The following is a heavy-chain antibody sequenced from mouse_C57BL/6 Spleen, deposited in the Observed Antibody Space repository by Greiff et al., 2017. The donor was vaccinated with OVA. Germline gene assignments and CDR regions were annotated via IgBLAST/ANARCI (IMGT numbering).Heavy chain of an antibody. D-gene: IGHD2-5*01. CDR1: GYTFTSYG. Sequence: QVQLQQSGAELARPGASVKLSCKASGYTFTSYGISWVKQRTGQGLEWIGEIYPRSGNTYYNEKFKGKATLTADKSSSTAYMELRSLTSEDSAVYFCAREEDYSNYGYFDVWGTGTTVTVAS. J-gene: IGHJ1*03. V-gene: IGHV1-81*01. CDR2: IYPRSGNT. CDR3: AREEDYSNYGYFDV.